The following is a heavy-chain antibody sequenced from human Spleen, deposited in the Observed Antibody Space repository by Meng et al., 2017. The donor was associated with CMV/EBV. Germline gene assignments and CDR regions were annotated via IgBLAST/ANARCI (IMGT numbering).Heavy chain of an antibody. CDR1: GFTFSSYW. CDR2: LKSDGSNT. D-gene: IGHD5-18*01. J-gene: IGHJ6*02. CDR3: ARASWSGNVDTAMVGVYYYYGMDV. Sequence: GESLKISCAASGFTFSSYWMHWVRQAPRKGLVWVSRLKSDGSNTNYADSVKGRFTISRDNSKNTLYLQMNSLRAEDTAVYYCARASWSGNVDTAMVGVYYYYGMDVWGQGTTVTVSS. V-gene: IGHV3-74*01.